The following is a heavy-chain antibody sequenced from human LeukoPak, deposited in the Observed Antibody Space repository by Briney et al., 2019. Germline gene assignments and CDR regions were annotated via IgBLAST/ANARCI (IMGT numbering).Heavy chain of an antibody. Sequence: PSETLSLTCTVSGGSFSGYYWTWIRQPPGRGLEWIGYIYYSGSTNYNPSLRSRVTISVDTSKNQFSLKLSSVTAADTAVYYCARGGGSYPWFDPWGQGTLVTVSS. D-gene: IGHD1-26*01. V-gene: IGHV4-59*12. CDR2: IYYSGST. J-gene: IGHJ5*02. CDR1: GGSFSGYY. CDR3: ARGGGSYPWFDP.